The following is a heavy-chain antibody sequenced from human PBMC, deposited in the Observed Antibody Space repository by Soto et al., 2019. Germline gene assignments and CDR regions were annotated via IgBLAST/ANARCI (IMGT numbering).Heavy chain of an antibody. D-gene: IGHD2-8*01. CDR3: MRSHGAY. Sequence: QVQLQESGPGLVKTSETLSLTCTVSGGSVSSGPYHWNWVRQPPGKGLEWIGHISDSGTANYNPSLTGRVIMATDTSMNQFSLRLTSLTAADTAVYYCMRSHGAYWGQGARVNVSP. CDR1: GGSVSSGPYH. V-gene: IGHV4-61*01. CDR2: ISDSGTA. J-gene: IGHJ4*02.